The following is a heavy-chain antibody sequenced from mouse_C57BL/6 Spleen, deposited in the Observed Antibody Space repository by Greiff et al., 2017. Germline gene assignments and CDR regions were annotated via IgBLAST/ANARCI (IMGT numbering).Heavy chain of an antibody. D-gene: IGHD2-13*01. CDR3: ARKRGDYYAMDY. CDR1: GFSLTSYA. CDR2: IWTGGGT. Sequence: VQLVESGPGLVAPSQCLSITCTASGFSLTSYAISWVRQPPGKGLEWLGVIWTGGGTNYDSALKSRLSISKDNSKSHFFFKMNMLHTDDTARYYCARKRGDYYAMDYWGQGTSVTVSS. J-gene: IGHJ4*01. V-gene: IGHV2-9-1*01.